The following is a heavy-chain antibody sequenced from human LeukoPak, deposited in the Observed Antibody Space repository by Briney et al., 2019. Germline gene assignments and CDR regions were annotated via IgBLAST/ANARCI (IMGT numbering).Heavy chain of an antibody. CDR3: ARTTTVSYFDY. CDR2: IYYSGST. Sequence: SETLSLTCTVSGGSISSGGYYWSWIRQHPGKGLEWIGYIYYSGSTNYNPSLKSRITISVDTSKNQFSLKLSSVTAADTAVYYCARTTTVSYFDYWGQGTLVTVSS. J-gene: IGHJ4*02. D-gene: IGHD4-17*01. CDR1: GGSISSGGYY. V-gene: IGHV4-61*08.